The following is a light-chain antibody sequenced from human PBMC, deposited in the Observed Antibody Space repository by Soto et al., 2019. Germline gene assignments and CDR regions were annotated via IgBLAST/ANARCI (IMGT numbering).Light chain of an antibody. V-gene: IGLV1-51*02. J-gene: IGLJ3*02. Sequence: QSVLTQPPSVSAAPGQKVTMSCSGSSSNIGSNFVSWYQHHPGTAPNLLIYENNRRRSGIPDRFSGSKSGTSATLGITGLQTGDEADYYYATWDSSLSVVVFGGGTKVTVL. CDR2: ENN. CDR3: ATWDSSLSVVV. CDR1: SSNIGSNF.